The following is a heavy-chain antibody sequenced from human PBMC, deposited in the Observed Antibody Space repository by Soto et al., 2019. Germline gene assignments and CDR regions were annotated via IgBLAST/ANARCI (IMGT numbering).Heavy chain of an antibody. J-gene: IGHJ5*02. V-gene: IGHV4-39*01. CDR2: IHYTGST. CDR1: GDSISSSSYY. Sequence: SETLSLTCTVSGDSISSSSYYWGWIRQPPEKGLEWIGSIHYTGSTYYNPSLKSRVTTSMDTSKNQFSLKLTSVTATDTGVYWCARHGVTKEFWTGIHNWFDPWGQGTLVTVS. D-gene: IGHD3-3*01. CDR3: ARHGVTKEFWTGIHNWFDP.